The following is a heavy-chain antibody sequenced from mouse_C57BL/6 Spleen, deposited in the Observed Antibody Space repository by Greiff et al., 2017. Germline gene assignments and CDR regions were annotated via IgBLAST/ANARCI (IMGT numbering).Heavy chain of an antibody. CDR3: ARPGGYYDYYAMDY. D-gene: IGHD2-3*01. Sequence: DVKLVESGGGLVKPGGSLKLSCAASGFTFSDSGMHWVRQAPEKGLEWVAYISSGSSTIYYADTVKGRFTISRDNAKNTLFLQMTSLRSEDTAMYYGARPGGYYDYYAMDYWGQGTSVTVSS. V-gene: IGHV5-17*01. J-gene: IGHJ4*01. CDR1: GFTFSDSG. CDR2: ISSGSSTI.